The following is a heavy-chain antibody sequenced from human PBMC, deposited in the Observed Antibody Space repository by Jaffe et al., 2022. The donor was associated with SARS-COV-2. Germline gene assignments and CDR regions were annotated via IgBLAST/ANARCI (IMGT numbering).Heavy chain of an antibody. CDR2: ILHDASIK. Sequence: QEHLVESGGGVVQPGRSLRLSCAASGFTFSSSDMVWVRQSPGNGLAWVAVILHDASIKYYADSVKGRFTVSRDNSKNRLYLQMNSLRVEDTALYYCARDLEGRGFDIWGQGAMVTVSS. CDR3: ARDLEGRGFDI. J-gene: IGHJ3*02. V-gene: IGHV3-30*03. CDR1: GFTFSSSD.